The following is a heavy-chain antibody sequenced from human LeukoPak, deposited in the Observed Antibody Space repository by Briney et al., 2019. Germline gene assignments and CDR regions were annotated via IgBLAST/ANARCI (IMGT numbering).Heavy chain of an antibody. V-gene: IGHV3-74*01. Sequence: GGSLRLSCAASGSTFSSYWMHWVRPAPGKGLVWVSRINSDVSSTSYADSVKGRFTISRDNAKNTLYLQMNSLRAEDTAVYYCARVVVPAAMPYYYYYYGMDVWGQGTTVTVSS. CDR3: ARVVVPAAMPYYYYYYGMDV. CDR2: INSDVSST. CDR1: GSTFSSYW. J-gene: IGHJ6*02. D-gene: IGHD2-2*01.